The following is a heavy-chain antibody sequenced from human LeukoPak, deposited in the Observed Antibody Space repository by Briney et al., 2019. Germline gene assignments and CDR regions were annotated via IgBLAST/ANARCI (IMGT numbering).Heavy chain of an antibody. J-gene: IGHJ5*02. V-gene: IGHV3-74*01. CDR1: GFTFSNYC. Sequence: GGSLRLSCVASGFTFSNYCMHWVRQPPGKGLVWVSCIYVDGRKTNCADSVKGRFTISRDNAKNTVYLEMNSLSVEDTATYYCIRDFRSADLWGQGTLVTVTS. CDR2: IYVDGRKT. CDR3: IRDFRSADL.